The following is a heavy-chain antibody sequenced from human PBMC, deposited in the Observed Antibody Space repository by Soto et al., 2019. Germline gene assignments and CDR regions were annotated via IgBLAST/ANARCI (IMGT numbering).Heavy chain of an antibody. D-gene: IGHD3-22*01. J-gene: IGHJ4*02. CDR1: GGTFSSYA. V-gene: IGHV1-69*13. CDR3: VSAVSGWHESYDSRGYDGVFDY. Sequence: ASVKVSCKASGGTFSSYAISWVRQAPGQGLEWMGGIIPIFGTANYAQKFQGRVTITADESTSTAYMELSSLRSEDTAVYYCVSAVSGWHESYDSRGYDGVFDYWGQGTLVTVSS. CDR2: IIPIFGTA.